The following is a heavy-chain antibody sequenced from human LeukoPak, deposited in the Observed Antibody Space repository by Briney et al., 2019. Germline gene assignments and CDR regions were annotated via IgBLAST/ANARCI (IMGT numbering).Heavy chain of an antibody. J-gene: IGHJ4*02. V-gene: IGHV3-7*01. CDR2: IRQDGNEQ. CDR3: ARAPYSGGWYLMY. Sequence: GGSLRLSCAASGFTFSSYWMTWVRQAPGKGLEWVANIRQDGNEQYYMDSVKGRFTISRDNAKNSLFLQMNGLTAGDTAVYYCARAPYSGGWYLMYWGQGTLVTVSS. CDR1: GFTFSSYW. D-gene: IGHD6-19*01.